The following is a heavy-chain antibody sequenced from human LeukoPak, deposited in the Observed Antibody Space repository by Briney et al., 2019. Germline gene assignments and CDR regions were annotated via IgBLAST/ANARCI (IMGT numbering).Heavy chain of an antibody. J-gene: IGHJ5*02. CDR1: GYTFTSYD. D-gene: IGHD2-2*02. CDR3: ARRGCSSTSCYNNWFDP. V-gene: IGHV1-8*03. CDR2: MIPNSGNT. Sequence: ASVKVSCKASGYTFTSYDISWVRQATGQGLEWMGWMIPNSGNTGYAQKFQGRVTITRNTSISTAYMELSSLRSEDTAVYYCARRGCSSTSCYNNWFDPWGQGTLVTVSS.